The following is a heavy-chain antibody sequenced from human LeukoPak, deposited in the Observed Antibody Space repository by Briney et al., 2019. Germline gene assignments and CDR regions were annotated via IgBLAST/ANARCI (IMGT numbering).Heavy chain of an antibody. CDR3: ARISNRSGYYYVYYYYMDV. D-gene: IGHD3-22*01. CDR1: GFTVSSNY. J-gene: IGHJ6*03. CDR2: ISSSSSTI. V-gene: IGHV3-48*04. Sequence: GESLRLSCAASGFTVSSNYMNWVRQAPGKGLEWVSYISSSSSTIYYADSVKGRFTISRDNAKNSLYLQMNSLRAEDTAVYYCARISNRSGYYYVYYYYMDVWGKGTTVTVSS.